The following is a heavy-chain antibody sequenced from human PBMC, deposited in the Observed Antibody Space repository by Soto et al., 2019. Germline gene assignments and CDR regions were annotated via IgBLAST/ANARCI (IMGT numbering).Heavy chain of an antibody. CDR1: GFTFSDYY. CDR3: ARDLLDCSGGSCYPYYYGMDV. Sequence: GGSLRLSCAASGFTFSDYYMSWIRQAPGKGLEWVSYISSSSSYTNYADSVKGRFTISRDNAKNSLYLQMNSLRAEDTAVYYCARDLLDCSGGSCYPYYYGMDVWGQGTTVTVSS. V-gene: IGHV3-11*06. D-gene: IGHD2-15*01. J-gene: IGHJ6*02. CDR2: ISSSSSYT.